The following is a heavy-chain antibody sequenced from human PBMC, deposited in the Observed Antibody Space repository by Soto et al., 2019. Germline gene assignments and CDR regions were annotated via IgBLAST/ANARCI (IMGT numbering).Heavy chain of an antibody. V-gene: IGHV1-46*01. J-gene: IGHJ6*02. CDR2: INPNDGST. CDR1: GYTFTGYY. CDR3: AREKRGGMDV. Sequence: QVQLVQSGAEVKKPGASVKVSCKASGYTFTGYYMHWVRQAPGQGLEWMGKINPNDGSTSYTQKFQGRVTMTRDTSTSTVYMELSSLRSEDTAVYYCAREKRGGMDVWGQGTTLTVSS.